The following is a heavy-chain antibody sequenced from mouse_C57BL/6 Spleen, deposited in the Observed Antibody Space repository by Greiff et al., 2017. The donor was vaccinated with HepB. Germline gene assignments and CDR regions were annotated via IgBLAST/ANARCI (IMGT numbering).Heavy chain of an antibody. J-gene: IGHJ4*01. V-gene: IGHV1-81*01. CDR3: ARESSNYPYAMDY. CDR2: IYPRSGNT. D-gene: IGHD2-5*01. Sequence: QVQLKESGAELARPGASVKLSCKASGYTFTSYGISWVKQRTGQGLEWIGEIYPRSGNTYYNEKFKGKATLTADKSSSTAYMELRSLTSEDSAVYFCARESSNYPYAMDYWGQGTSVTVSS. CDR1: GYTFTSYG.